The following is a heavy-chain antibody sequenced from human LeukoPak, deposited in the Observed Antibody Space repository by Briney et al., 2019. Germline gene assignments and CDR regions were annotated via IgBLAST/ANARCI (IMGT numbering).Heavy chain of an antibody. CDR1: GFTFSSYG. J-gene: IGHJ4*02. D-gene: IGHD2-8*01. V-gene: IGHV3-30*03. CDR2: ISYDGSNK. Sequence: PGRSLRLSCAASGFTFSSYGMHWVRQAPGKGLEWVAVISYDGSNKYYADSVKGRFTISRDNSKTTLYLQMNSLRVEDTALYYCVRGPQSGNPNGVFDYWGQGTLVTVSS. CDR3: VRGPQSGNPNGVFDY.